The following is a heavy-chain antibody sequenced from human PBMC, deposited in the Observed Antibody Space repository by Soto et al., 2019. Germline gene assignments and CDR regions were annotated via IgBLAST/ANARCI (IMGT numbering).Heavy chain of an antibody. Sequence: GGSLRLSCAASGFPFGPFYMHWVRQAPGKGLEWVSHINGDGTTTVYADSVKGRFTISRDNAKNTLYLQMTSLRAEDAAVYYCARDRGYPDSFDIWGKGTMVTVSS. J-gene: IGHJ3*02. CDR1: GFPFGPFY. CDR2: INGDGTTT. CDR3: ARDRGYPDSFDI. V-gene: IGHV3-74*01. D-gene: IGHD2-2*01.